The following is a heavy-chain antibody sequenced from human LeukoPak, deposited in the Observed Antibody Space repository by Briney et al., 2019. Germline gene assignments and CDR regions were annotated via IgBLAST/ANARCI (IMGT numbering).Heavy chain of an antibody. J-gene: IGHJ4*02. CDR2: IYHSGST. Sequence: SETLSLTCTVSDYSISNTYYWGWIRQPPGKGLEWIGEIYHSGSTNYNPSLKSRVTISVDKSKNQFSLKLSSVTAADTAVYYCARAPYDFWSGYYGGLYFDYWGQGTLVTVSS. V-gene: IGHV4-38-2*02. CDR3: ARAPYDFWSGYYGGLYFDY. D-gene: IGHD3-3*01. CDR1: DYSISNTYY.